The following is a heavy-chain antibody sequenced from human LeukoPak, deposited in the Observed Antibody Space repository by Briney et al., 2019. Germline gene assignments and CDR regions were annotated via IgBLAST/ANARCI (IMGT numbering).Heavy chain of an antibody. Sequence: GASVKVSCEASGYTFTVYYLHWVRQAPGQGLEWMGRINPNSGGTNYAQKFQGRVTMTRDTSINTIYMELTRLRSDDTAVYYCARGYDTTGYFSYWGQGTLVTVSS. D-gene: IGHD3-22*01. CDR3: ARGYDTTGYFSY. CDR2: INPNSGGT. V-gene: IGHV1-2*06. J-gene: IGHJ4*02. CDR1: GYTFTVYY.